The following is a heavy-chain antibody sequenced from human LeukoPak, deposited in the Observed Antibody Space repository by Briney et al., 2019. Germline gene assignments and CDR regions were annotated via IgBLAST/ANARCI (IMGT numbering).Heavy chain of an antibody. Sequence: PGGSLRLSCAASGFTFSNYAMSWVRQAPGKGLEWVSAISGSGGSTYYADSVKGRFTISRDNSKNTLYLQMNSLRAEDTAVYYCARELYYYDSSDKPGAYFDYWGQGTLVTVSS. CDR1: GFTFSNYA. CDR2: ISGSGGST. V-gene: IGHV3-23*01. CDR3: ARELYYYDSSDKPGAYFDY. D-gene: IGHD3-22*01. J-gene: IGHJ4*02.